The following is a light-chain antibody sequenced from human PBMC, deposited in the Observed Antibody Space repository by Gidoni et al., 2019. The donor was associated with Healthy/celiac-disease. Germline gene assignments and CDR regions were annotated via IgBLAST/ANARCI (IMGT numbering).Light chain of an antibody. CDR1: QSVSSSY. CDR2: GAS. J-gene: IGKJ5*01. CDR3: QQYGSSYT. V-gene: IGKV3-20*01. Sequence: VLTQSPGTLSLSPGERATLSCRASQSVSSSYLAWYQQKPGQAPRLLIYGASSRATGIPDRFSGSGSGTDFTLTISRLEPEDFAVYYCQQYGSSYTFGQGTRLEIK.